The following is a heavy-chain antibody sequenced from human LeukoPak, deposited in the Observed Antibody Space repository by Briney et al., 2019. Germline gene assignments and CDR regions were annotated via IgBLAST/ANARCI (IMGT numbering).Heavy chain of an antibody. D-gene: IGHD1-1*01. J-gene: IGHJ4*02. Sequence: SETLSLTCTVSGGSISSGGYYWSWIRQHPGKGLEWIGYIYYSGSTYYNPSLKSRVTISVDTSKNQFSLKLSSVTAADTAVYYCARVVNIQAPYFDYWGQGTLVTVSS. CDR3: ARVVNIQAPYFDY. V-gene: IGHV4-31*03. CDR2: IYYSGST. CDR1: GGSISSGGYY.